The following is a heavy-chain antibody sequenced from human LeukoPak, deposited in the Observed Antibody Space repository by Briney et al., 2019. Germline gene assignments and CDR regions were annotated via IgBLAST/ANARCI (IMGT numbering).Heavy chain of an antibody. D-gene: IGHD3-3*01. CDR2: INHSGST. CDR3: ARFGLRSTPRDY. CDR1: GGSFSGYY. J-gene: IGHJ4*02. Sequence: SETLSLTCAVYGGSFSGYYWSWIRQPPGKGLEWIGEINHSGSTNYNPSLKSRVTISVDTSKNQFSLKLSSVTAADTAVYYCARFGLRSTPRDYWGQGTLVTVSS. V-gene: IGHV4-34*01.